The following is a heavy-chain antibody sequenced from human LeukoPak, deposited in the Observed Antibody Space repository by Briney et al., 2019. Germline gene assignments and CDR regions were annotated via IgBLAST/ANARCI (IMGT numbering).Heavy chain of an antibody. CDR2: IWYDGSNK. CDR1: GFTFSSYG. J-gene: IGHJ4*02. Sequence: GGSLRLSCAASGFTFSSYGMHWVRQAPGKGLEWVAVIWYDGSNKYYADSVKGRFTISRDNAKNSVYLQMNSLRAEDTAVYYCARDKSAGADTGSSFYYWGQGALVTVSS. D-gene: IGHD3-10*01. V-gene: IGHV3-33*01. CDR3: ARDKSAGADTGSSFYY.